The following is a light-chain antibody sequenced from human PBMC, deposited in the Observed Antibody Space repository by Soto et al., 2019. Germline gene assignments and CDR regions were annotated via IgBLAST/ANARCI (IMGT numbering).Light chain of an antibody. CDR3: QQYNNWPSWT. Sequence: EKVMTQSPATLSMSPGERATLSCRASQSVSSYLAWHQQKPGQAPRLLIYGASTRATGIPARFSGSGSGTEFTLTISSLQSEAFAVYYCQQYNNWPSWTFGQGTKVEIK. CDR1: QSVSSY. V-gene: IGKV3-15*01. J-gene: IGKJ1*01. CDR2: GAS.